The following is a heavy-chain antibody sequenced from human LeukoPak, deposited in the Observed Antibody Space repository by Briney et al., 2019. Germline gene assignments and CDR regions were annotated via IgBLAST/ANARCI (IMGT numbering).Heavy chain of an antibody. V-gene: IGHV4-39*01. CDR1: GGSISSSSYY. CDR2: IYYSGST. Sequence: SETLSLTCTVSGGSISSSSYYWGWIRQPPGKGLEWIGSIYYSGSTYYNPSLKSRVTISVDTSKNQFSLKQSSVTAADTAVYYCARHRYDILTGYSPRFDYWGQGTLVTVSS. J-gene: IGHJ4*02. D-gene: IGHD3-9*01. CDR3: ARHRYDILTGYSPRFDY.